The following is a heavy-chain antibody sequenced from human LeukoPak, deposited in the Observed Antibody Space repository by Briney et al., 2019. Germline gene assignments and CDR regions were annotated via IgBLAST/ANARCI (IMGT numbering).Heavy chain of an antibody. CDR1: GGSFSGYY. CDR2: INHSGST. D-gene: IGHD3-22*01. J-gene: IGHJ5*02. CDR3: ARGYDTGWFDP. V-gene: IGHV4-34*01. Sequence: SETLSLTCAVYGGSFSGYYWSWIRQPPGKGLEWIGEINHSGSTNYNPSLKSRVTMSVDTSKNQFSLKLSSVTAADTAVYYCARGYDTGWFDPWGQGTLVTVSS.